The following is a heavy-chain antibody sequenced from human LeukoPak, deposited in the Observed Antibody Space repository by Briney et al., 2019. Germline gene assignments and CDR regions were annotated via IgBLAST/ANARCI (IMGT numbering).Heavy chain of an antibody. J-gene: IGHJ5*02. Sequence: SETLSLTCAVSGGSISSGGYSWGWIRQPPGKGLEWIGYIYHSGSTYYNPSLKSRVTISVDRSKNQFSLKLSSVTAADTAVYYCARGYGGNLNWFDPWGQGTLVTVSS. V-gene: IGHV4-30-2*01. CDR3: ARGYGGNLNWFDP. CDR2: IYHSGST. CDR1: GGSISSGGYS. D-gene: IGHD4-23*01.